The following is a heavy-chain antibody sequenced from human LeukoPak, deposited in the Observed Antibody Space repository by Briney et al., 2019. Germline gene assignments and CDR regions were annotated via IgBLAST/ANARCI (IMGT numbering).Heavy chain of an antibody. J-gene: IGHJ4*02. CDR3: AAVIDY. CDR1: GFTFSSYS. Sequence: GGSLRLSCAASGFTFSSYSMNWIRQAPGKGLEWISYISNSGSTKYYADSVKGRFTISRDSAKNSVFLQMNSLRAEDTAVYYCAAVIDYWGQGTLVTDSS. CDR2: ISNSGSTK. V-gene: IGHV3-48*04.